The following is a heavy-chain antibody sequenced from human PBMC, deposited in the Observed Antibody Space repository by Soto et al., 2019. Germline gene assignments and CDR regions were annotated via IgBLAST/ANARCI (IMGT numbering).Heavy chain of an antibody. Sequence: QVQLVQSGAEVKKPGSSVKVSCKASGGTFSSYAISWVRQAPGQGLEWMGGIIPIFGTANYAQKFQGRVRITADESRSPGYMELSSLSCEDTAVYSCARGREIVVVVAATPYYYYYGMDVWGQGTTVTVSS. D-gene: IGHD2-15*01. V-gene: IGHV1-69*01. CDR3: ARGREIVVVVAATPYYYYYGMDV. J-gene: IGHJ6*02. CDR2: IIPIFGTA. CDR1: GGTFSSYA.